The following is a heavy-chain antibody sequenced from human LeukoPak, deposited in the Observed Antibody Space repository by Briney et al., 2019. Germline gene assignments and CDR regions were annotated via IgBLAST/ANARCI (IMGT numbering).Heavy chain of an antibody. V-gene: IGHV4-39*07. Sequence: SETLSLTCTVSSDFFSSVTDYWAWIRQPPGKGLEWIAGGDYSGGTYYNPSLESRVAISADMSKNQISLKLSSVTAADTALYYCARERGEEYSSGWYTTNFFDTWGQGTRVTVSS. CDR3: ARERGEEYSSGWYTTNFFDT. D-gene: IGHD6-19*01. CDR1: SDFFSSVTDY. CDR2: GDYSGGT. J-gene: IGHJ4*02.